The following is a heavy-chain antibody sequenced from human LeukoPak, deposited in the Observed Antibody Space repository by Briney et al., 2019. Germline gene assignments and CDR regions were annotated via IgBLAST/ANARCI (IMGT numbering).Heavy chain of an antibody. J-gene: IGHJ4*02. CDR3: TRDIRPFCPFAF. CDR2: IAHDGTR. CDR1: VGSIDSTNY. D-gene: IGHD3-3*01. Sequence: PSGTQSLTCRVSVGSIDSTNYWSWVRQAPGKGLEWIGEIAHDGTRNYNPSLRSRVAMSFDRANNYLSLSLTAVTVADTALYVCTRDIRPFCPFAFWGQGVMVTVSS. V-gene: IGHV4-4*02.